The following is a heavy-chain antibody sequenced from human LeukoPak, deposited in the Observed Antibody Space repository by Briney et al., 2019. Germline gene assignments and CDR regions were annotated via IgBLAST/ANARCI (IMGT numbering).Heavy chain of an antibody. V-gene: IGHV3-23*01. D-gene: IGHD3-10*01. CDR3: EKEQTSSGYFDY. Sequence: GGSLRLSCAASGFTFNNYAMSWVRQAPGKGLEWVAAISGNGGRTYYRDSVKGRFTISRDNPKNTLYLLMNSLSAEDTALYYCEKEQTSSGYFDYWGQGTLVTVSS. CDR2: ISGNGGRT. CDR1: GFTFNNYA. J-gene: IGHJ4*02.